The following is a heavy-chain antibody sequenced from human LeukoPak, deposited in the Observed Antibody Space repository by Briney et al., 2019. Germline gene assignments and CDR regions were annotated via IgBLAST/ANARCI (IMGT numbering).Heavy chain of an antibody. Sequence: ASVTVSCTASGYTFTGYYMHWVRQAPGQGLEWMGWINPNSGGTNYAQKFQGRVTMTRDTSISTAYMELSRLRSDDTAVYYCASKVLLWFGEVDYWGQGTLVTVSS. J-gene: IGHJ4*02. D-gene: IGHD3-10*01. CDR3: ASKVLLWFGEVDY. CDR2: INPNSGGT. V-gene: IGHV1-2*02. CDR1: GYTFTGYY.